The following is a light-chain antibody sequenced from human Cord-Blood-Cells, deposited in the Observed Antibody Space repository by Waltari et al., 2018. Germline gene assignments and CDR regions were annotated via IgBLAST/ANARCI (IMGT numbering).Light chain of an antibody. CDR2: EGS. J-gene: IGLJ2*01. V-gene: IGLV2-23*01. CDR1: SSDVWSYNL. Sequence: QSALHQPSSVSGSPGPSTTIACTGTSSDVWSYNLVSWYQPHPGKAPKLMIYEGSKRPSGVSTRFSGSKSGNTASLTISGLQAEDEADYYCCSYAGSSTYVVFGGGTKLTVL. CDR3: CSYAGSSTYVV.